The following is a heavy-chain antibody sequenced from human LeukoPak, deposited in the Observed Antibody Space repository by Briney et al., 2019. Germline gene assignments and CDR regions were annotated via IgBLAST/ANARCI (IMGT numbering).Heavy chain of an antibody. V-gene: IGHV4-59*01. CDR2: IYYSGST. CDR3: ARGYYDSSGYGTDY. CDR1: GGSISSYY. Sequence: SETLSLTCTGSGGSISSYYWSWLRQPPGKGLEGSGYIYYSGSTNYNPSLKSRVTISVDTSKNQFSLKLSSVTAADTAVYYCARGYYDSSGYGTDYWGQGTLVTVSS. J-gene: IGHJ4*02. D-gene: IGHD3-22*01.